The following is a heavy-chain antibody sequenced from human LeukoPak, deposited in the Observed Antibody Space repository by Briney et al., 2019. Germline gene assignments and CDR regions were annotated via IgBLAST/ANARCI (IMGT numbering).Heavy chain of an antibody. CDR1: GFTLSSYW. V-gene: IGHV3-7*01. CDR3: AAEVGSGPGAFDI. Sequence: HSGGSLRLSCAASGFTLSSYWMSWVRQAPGKGLEWVANIKQDGSEKYYVDSVKGRFTISRDNAKNSLYLQMNSLRAEDTAVYYCAAEVGSGPGAFDIWGQGTMVTVSS. D-gene: IGHD3-10*01. CDR2: IKQDGSEK. J-gene: IGHJ3*02.